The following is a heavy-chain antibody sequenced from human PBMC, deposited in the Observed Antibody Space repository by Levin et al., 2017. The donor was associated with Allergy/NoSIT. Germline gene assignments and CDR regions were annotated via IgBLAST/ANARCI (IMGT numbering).Heavy chain of an antibody. CDR2: INPNSGGT. V-gene: IGHV1-2*02. Sequence: GASVKVSCKASGYTFTGYYMHWVRQAPGQGLEWTGWINPNSGGTNYAQKFQGRVTMTRDTSISTAYMELSRLRSDDTAVYYCARAVNFDWLLNSLFADAFDIWGQGTMVTVSS. J-gene: IGHJ3*02. CDR1: GYTFTGYY. CDR3: ARAVNFDWLLNSLFADAFDI. D-gene: IGHD3-9*01.